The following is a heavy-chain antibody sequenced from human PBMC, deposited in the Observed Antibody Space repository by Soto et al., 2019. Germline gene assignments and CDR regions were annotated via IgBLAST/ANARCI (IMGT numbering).Heavy chain of an antibody. J-gene: IGHJ3*02. CDR2: IIPIFGTA. D-gene: IGHD4-17*01. Sequence: SVKVSCKASGGTFSSYSISWVRQAPGQGLEWMGGIIPIFGTANYAQKFQGRVTITADESTSTAYMELSSLRSEDTAVYYCARAKDDYGDYDYDAFDIWGQGTMVTVSS. V-gene: IGHV1-69*13. CDR1: GGTFSSYS. CDR3: ARAKDDYGDYDYDAFDI.